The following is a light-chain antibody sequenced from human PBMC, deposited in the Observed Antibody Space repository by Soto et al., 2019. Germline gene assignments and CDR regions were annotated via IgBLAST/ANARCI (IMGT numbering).Light chain of an antibody. Sequence: DIQMTQSPSTLSASVGDRVTITCRASQSISTWLAWYQHKPGKAPKVLIYDASSVESGVPSRFSGSGSGTEFTLTISSLQPHDFATYYCQQYSTYSNTFGQGTKLEI. J-gene: IGKJ2*01. CDR1: QSISTW. V-gene: IGKV1-5*01. CDR2: DAS. CDR3: QQYSTYSNT.